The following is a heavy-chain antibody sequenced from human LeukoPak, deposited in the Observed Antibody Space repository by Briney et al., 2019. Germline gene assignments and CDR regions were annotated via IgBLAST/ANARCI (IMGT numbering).Heavy chain of an antibody. CDR1: GVSISSNLW. CDR2: IHHSGSI. CDR3: ARAWGAAHYFFDS. V-gene: IGHV4-4*02. Sequence: SETLSLTCTVSGVSISSNLWWTWVRQPPGKGLEWIAEIHHSGSINYNPSLKSRVTISVDKAKNQFSLNLNSVTAADTAVYYCARAWGAAHYFFDSWGQGTRVTVSS. J-gene: IGHJ4*02. D-gene: IGHD1-26*01.